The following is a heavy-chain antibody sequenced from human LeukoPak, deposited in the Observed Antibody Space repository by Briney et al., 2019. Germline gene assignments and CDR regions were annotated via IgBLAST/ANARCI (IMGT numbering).Heavy chain of an antibody. CDR3: ARLMIVVVTSFDY. V-gene: IGHV4-39*01. CDR1: GGSISIYY. J-gene: IGHJ4*02. D-gene: IGHD3-22*01. Sequence: SETLSLTCTVSGGSISIYYWGWIRQPPGKGLEWIGSIYYSGSTYYNPSLKSRVTISVDTSKNQFSLKLSSVTAADTAVYYCARLMIVVVTSFDYWGQGTLVTVSS. CDR2: IYYSGST.